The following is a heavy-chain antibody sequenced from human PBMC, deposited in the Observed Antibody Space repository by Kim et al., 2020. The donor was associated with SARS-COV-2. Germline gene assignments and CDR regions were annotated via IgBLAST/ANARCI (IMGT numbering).Heavy chain of an antibody. V-gene: IGHV4-34*01. CDR3: ARHLGYPNTYGMDV. Sequence: SETLSLTCAVYGGSFSDYYWSWIRQPPGKGLEWIGEINHGGSTTYNPSLKSRVTISVDTSKNQFSLKLSSVTAADTAVYYCARHLGYPNTYGMDVWGQGTTVTVSS. J-gene: IGHJ6*02. D-gene: IGHD5-18*01. CDR1: GGSFSDYY. CDR2: INHGGST.